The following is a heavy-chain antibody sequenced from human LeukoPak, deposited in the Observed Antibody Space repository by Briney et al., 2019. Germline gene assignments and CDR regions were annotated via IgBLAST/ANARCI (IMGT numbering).Heavy chain of an antibody. CDR2: IYYSGST. D-gene: IGHD5-18*01. J-gene: IGHJ4*02. V-gene: IGHV4-39*07. Sequence: PSETLSLTCTVSGGSISSSSYYWGWIRQAPGKGLEWIGSIYYSGSTYYNPSLKSRVTISVDTSKNQFSLKLSSVTAADTAVYYCVRDYYPTHSYPDYWGQGTLVTVSS. CDR1: GGSISSSSYY. CDR3: VRDYYPTHSYPDY.